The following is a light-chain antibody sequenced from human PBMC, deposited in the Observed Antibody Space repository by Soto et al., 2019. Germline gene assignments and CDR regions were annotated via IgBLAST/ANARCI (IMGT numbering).Light chain of an antibody. CDR1: SSDVGGYNY. J-gene: IGLJ3*02. V-gene: IGLV2-14*01. CDR3: SSYTSTNFCV. Sequence: QSVLTQSASVSGSPGQSITISCTGTSSDVGGYNYVSWYQQHPGKAPKLIIYDVSNRPSGVSTRFSVSKSGNTASLTISGLQAEDEADYSFSSYTSTNFCVFGGGTKLTVL. CDR2: DVS.